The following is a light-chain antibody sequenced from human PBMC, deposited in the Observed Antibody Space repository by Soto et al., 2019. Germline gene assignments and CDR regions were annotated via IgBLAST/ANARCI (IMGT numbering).Light chain of an antibody. V-gene: IGKV3-20*01. CDR1: QSVPNRF. Sequence: EIVLTQSPGTLSLSPVERATLSCRASQSVPNRFLAWYQQNPGQAPRLLIFDASNRATGIPDRFSGSGSGTDFTLTISRLEPEDFAFYYCQQYGISRTFGQGTKVDI. CDR2: DAS. CDR3: QQYGISRT. J-gene: IGKJ1*01.